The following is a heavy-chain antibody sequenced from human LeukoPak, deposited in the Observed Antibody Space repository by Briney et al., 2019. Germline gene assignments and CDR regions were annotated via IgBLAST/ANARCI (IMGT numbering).Heavy chain of an antibody. CDR2: ISSSGSTI. CDR1: GFAFRSYE. V-gene: IGHV3-48*03. D-gene: IGHD5-18*01. Sequence: GGSLRLSCAASGFAFRSYEMNWGRQAPGKGLEWVSYISSSGSTIYYAEFVKGRFTISRDNAKNSLYLQMNSLRAEDTAVYYCARKGGYGLDFDYWGQGTLVTVSS. CDR3: ARKGGYGLDFDY. J-gene: IGHJ4*02.